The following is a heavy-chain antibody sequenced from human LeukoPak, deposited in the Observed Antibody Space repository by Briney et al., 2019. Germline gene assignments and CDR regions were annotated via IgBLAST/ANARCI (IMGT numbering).Heavy chain of an antibody. Sequence: GGSLRLSCAASGLTFSGYALTWVRKAPGKGLEWVSVISGSGDTTYYADSVEGRFSISRDNSKNTLSLQMNSLRDEDPAVYYCAKEVGHFDIWGQGTKVTVSS. CDR1: GLTFSGYA. CDR3: AKEVGHFDI. V-gene: IGHV3-23*01. J-gene: IGHJ3*02. D-gene: IGHD1-26*01. CDR2: ISGSGDTT.